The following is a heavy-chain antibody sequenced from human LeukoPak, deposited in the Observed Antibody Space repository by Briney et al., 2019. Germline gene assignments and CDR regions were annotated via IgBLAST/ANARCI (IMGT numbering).Heavy chain of an antibody. J-gene: IGHJ4*02. Sequence: PGGSLRLSCAASGFTFSNYAMNWVRQAPGKGLEWVSYISSSSTSTIYYADSVKGRFTISRDNAKNSLYLQMNSLRDEDTAVYYCARDTRGYASFDYWGQGTLVTVSS. CDR2: ISSSSTSTI. D-gene: IGHD2-2*01. V-gene: IGHV3-48*02. CDR1: GFTFSNYA. CDR3: ARDTRGYASFDY.